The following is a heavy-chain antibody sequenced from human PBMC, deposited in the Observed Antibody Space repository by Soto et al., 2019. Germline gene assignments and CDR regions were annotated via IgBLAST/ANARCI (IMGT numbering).Heavy chain of an antibody. J-gene: IGHJ4*01. CDR2: INSSGST. D-gene: IGHD6-25*01. CDR1: GCSVSIGSYY. Sequence: SEPLSLTCTFSGCSVSIGSYYWSWIRHPPSKGLERSGYINSSGSTNYNPHPKSRVTISVQASKMQATPKLSSVTGADTAVYYCARFCPRGGYDFDYWGHGTRVTVSS. V-gene: IGHV4-61*01. CDR3: ARFCPRGGYDFDY.